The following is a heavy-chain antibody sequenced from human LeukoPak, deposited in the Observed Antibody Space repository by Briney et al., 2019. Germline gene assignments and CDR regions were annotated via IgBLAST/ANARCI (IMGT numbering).Heavy chain of an antibody. CDR2: ISSSSSYI. V-gene: IGHV3-21*01. D-gene: IGHD3-10*01. CDR3: ARAHYGSGSHTFDY. CDR1: GFTFSSYS. J-gene: IGHJ4*02. Sequence: GGSLRLSCAASGFTFSSYSMNWVRQAPGKGLEWVSSISSSSSYIYYADSVKGRFTISRDNAKNSLYLQMNSLRAEDTAVYYCARAHYGSGSHTFDYWGQGTLVTVSS.